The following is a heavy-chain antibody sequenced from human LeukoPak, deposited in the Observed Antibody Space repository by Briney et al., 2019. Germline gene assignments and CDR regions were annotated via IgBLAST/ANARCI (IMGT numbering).Heavy chain of an antibody. D-gene: IGHD5-18*01. J-gene: IGHJ4*02. Sequence: GGSLRLSCAVSGLTFSSSWMDWVRQAPGEGLEWVASINPDGNKKYSADSVKGRFTISRDNAENSLYLQMNSLRVEDTAFYYCARDLAYSRLDYWGQGMLVTVSS. V-gene: IGHV3-7*01. CDR1: GLTFSSSW. CDR3: ARDLAYSRLDY. CDR2: INPDGNKK.